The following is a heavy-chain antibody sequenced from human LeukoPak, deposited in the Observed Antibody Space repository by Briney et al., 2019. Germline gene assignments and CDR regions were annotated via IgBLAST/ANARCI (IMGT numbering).Heavy chain of an antibody. CDR2: IKEDGSEE. J-gene: IGHJ4*02. V-gene: IGHV3-7*01. D-gene: IGHD3-22*01. Sequence: PGGSLRLSSAASGFTFSNYRMNWVRHSPGRGLEWVANIKEDGSEEHYADSVKGRFTISRDNSKNTLYLQMNSLRAEDTAVYYCAKDTWESSGYYYSYWGQGTLVTVSS. CDR3: AKDTWESSGYYYSY. CDR1: GFTFSNYR.